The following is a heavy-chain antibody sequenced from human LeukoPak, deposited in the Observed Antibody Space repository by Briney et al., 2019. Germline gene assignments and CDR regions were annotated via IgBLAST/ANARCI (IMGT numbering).Heavy chain of an antibody. CDR1: GFTFSSYA. D-gene: IGHD3-10*01. CDR3: ARGSGSYYYYYYGMDV. J-gene: IGHJ6*02. V-gene: IGHV3-30*04. Sequence: GRSLRLSCAASGFTFSSYAMHWVRQAPGKGLEWVAVISYDGSNKYYADSVKGRFTISRDNSKNTLYLQMNSLRAEDTAVYYCARGSGSYYYYYYGMDVWGQGTTVTVSS. CDR2: ISYDGSNK.